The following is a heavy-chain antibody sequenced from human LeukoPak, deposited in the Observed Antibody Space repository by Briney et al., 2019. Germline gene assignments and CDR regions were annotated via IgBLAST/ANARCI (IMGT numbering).Heavy chain of an antibody. J-gene: IGHJ4*02. CDR3: ARSIAVAGTGGELDY. CDR2: IYYSGST. D-gene: IGHD6-19*01. Sequence: SETLSLTCTVSGGSISSYYWSWIRQPPGKGLEWIGYIYYSGSTNYNPSLKSRVTISVDTSKNQFSLKLSSVTAADTAVYYCARSIAVAGTGGELDYWGQGTLVTVSS. CDR1: GGSISSYY. V-gene: IGHV4-59*08.